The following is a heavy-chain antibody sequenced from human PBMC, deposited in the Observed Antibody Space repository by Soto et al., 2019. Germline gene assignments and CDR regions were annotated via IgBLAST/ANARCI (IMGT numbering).Heavy chain of an antibody. J-gene: IGHJ4*02. V-gene: IGHV1-69*13. CDR2: IIPIFGTA. Sequence: ASVKVSCKASGGTFSSYAISWVRQAPGQGLEWMGGIIPIFGTANYAQKFQGRVTITADESTSTAYMELSSLRSEDTAVYYCARGGGSYYATLARATTYYFDSRGQGNLVPVSA. CDR1: GGTFSSYA. CDR3: ARGGGSYYATLARATTYYFDS. D-gene: IGHD1-26*01.